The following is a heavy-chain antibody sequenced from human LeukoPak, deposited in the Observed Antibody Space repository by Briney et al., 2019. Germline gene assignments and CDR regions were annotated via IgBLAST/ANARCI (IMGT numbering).Heavy chain of an antibody. V-gene: IGHV1-3*03. CDR3: ARESPYSSGWYRSGTYMDV. CDR1: GYTFTSYA. D-gene: IGHD6-19*01. J-gene: IGHJ6*03. Sequence: ASVKVSCKASGYTFTSYAMHWVRQAPGQRLEWMGWINAGNGNTKYSQEFQGRVTITRDTSASTAYMELSSLRSEDMAVYYCARESPYSSGWYRSGTYMDVWGKGTTVTVSS. CDR2: INAGNGNT.